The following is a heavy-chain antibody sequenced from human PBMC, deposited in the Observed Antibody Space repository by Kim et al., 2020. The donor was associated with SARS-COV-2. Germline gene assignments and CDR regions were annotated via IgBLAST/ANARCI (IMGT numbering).Heavy chain of an antibody. CDR3: ARDGFDFWSGGAFDY. D-gene: IGHD3-3*01. J-gene: IGHJ4*02. CDR1: GYTFTSYG. CDR2: INAYNGNT. V-gene: IGHV1-18*01. Sequence: ASVKVSCKASGYTFTSYGISWVRQVPGQGLEWMGWINAYNGNTNYARKLQGRVTMTTDTSTSTAYMELRSLRSDDTAVYYCARDGFDFWSGGAFDYWGQGTLVTVSS.